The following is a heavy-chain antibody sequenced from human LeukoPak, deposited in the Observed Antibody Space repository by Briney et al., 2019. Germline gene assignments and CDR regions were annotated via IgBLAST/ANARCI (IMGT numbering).Heavy chain of an antibody. J-gene: IGHJ6*01. CDR3: ATSVVPDGIPVGLKYYYYGMDV. V-gene: IGHV1-24*01. CDR1: GYTLTELS. D-gene: IGHD2-2*01. Sequence: ASVKVSCKVSGYTLTELSMHWVRQAPGKGLEWMGGFDPEDGETIYAQKFQGRVTMTEDTSTDTAYMELSSLRSEDTAAYYCATSVVPDGIPVGLKYYYYGMDVWGQGTTVTVSS. CDR2: FDPEDGET.